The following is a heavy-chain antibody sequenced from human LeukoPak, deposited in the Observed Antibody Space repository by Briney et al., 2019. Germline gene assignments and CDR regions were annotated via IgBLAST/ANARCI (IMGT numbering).Heavy chain of an antibody. CDR2: IWYDESNR. J-gene: IGHJ6*02. V-gene: IGHV3-33*01. Sequence: PGRSLRLSCEASGFIFSHHGMHWVRQAPGKGLEWVAVIWYDESNRYYADSVKGRFTISRDNSQNTSYLQMNRLGAEDTGVYYCARDDPRYREDYYTGMDVWGQGTTVTVSS. D-gene: IGHD3-3*01. CDR1: GFIFSHHG. CDR3: ARDDPRYREDYYTGMDV.